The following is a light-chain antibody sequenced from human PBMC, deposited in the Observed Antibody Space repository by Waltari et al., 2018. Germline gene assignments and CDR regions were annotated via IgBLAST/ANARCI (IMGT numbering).Light chain of an antibody. CDR2: KAS. CDR3: QQYNSSPT. CDR1: QSISSW. V-gene: IGKV1-5*03. Sequence: DIQMTQSPSTLSASVAHRVTITCRASQSISSWLAWYQQKPGKAPKLLIYKASSLESGVPSRFSGSGSGTEFTLTISSLQPDDFATYYCQQYNSSPTFGQGTKVEIK. J-gene: IGKJ1*01.